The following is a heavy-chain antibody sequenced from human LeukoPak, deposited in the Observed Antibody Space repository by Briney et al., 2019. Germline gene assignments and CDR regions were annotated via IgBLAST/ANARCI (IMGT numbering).Heavy chain of an antibody. Sequence: SETLSLTCAVYGGSFSGYYWSWIRQPPGKGLEWIGEINHSGSTNYNPSLKSRVTITVDTSKNQFSLKLSSVTAADTAVYYCARDRHRITIFGVVIPTQYFDYWGQGTLVTVSS. D-gene: IGHD3-3*01. V-gene: IGHV4-34*01. CDR1: GGSFSGYY. CDR3: ARDRHRITIFGVVIPTQYFDY. J-gene: IGHJ4*02. CDR2: INHSGST.